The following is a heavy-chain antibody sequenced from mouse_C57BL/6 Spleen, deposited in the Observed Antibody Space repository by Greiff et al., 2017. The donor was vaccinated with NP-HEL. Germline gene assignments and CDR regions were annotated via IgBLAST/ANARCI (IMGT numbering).Heavy chain of an antibody. V-gene: IGHV1-69*01. CDR3: ASSDYYGSRNYWYFDV. Sequence: VQLQQSGAELVMPGASVKLSCKASGYTFTSYWMHWVKQRPGQGLEWIGEIDPSDSDTNYNQKFKGKSPLTVDKSSSTAYMQLSSLTSEDSAVYYCASSDYYGSRNYWYFDVWGTGTTVTVSS. D-gene: IGHD1-1*01. CDR2: IDPSDSDT. J-gene: IGHJ1*03. CDR1: GYTFTSYW.